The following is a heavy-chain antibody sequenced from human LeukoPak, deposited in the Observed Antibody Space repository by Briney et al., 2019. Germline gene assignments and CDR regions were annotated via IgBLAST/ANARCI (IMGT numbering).Heavy chain of an antibody. CDR2: MNKDGSEE. Sequence: GGSLRLSCAASGFILSNHWMTWVCQAPGKGPEWVANMNKDGSEEYYVDSVKGRFTIFKDTAKNSLYLQMNNLRVEDTALYYCARNNDMDVWGQGTTVVVSS. CDR1: GFILSNHW. V-gene: IGHV3-7*03. J-gene: IGHJ6*02. D-gene: IGHD1/OR15-1a*01. CDR3: ARNNDMDV.